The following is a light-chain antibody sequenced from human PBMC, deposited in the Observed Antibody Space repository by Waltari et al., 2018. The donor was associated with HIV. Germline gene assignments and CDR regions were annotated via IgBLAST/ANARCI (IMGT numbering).Light chain of an antibody. CDR1: SSNIGNNY. CDR3: GTWDSSLSAAV. J-gene: IGLJ2*01. Sequence: QSVLTQPPSVSAAPGQKVTISCSGRSSNIGNNYVSWSQQLPGTAPKLLIYDSNKRPAGMPDRLSGSKSGTSATLGITGLQTGDEADYYCGTWDSSLSAAVFGGGTKLTVL. V-gene: IGLV1-51*01. CDR2: DSN.